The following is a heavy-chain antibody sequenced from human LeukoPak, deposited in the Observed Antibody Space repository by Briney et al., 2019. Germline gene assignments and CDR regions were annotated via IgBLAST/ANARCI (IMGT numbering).Heavy chain of an antibody. CDR2: IYWDDDK. V-gene: IGHV2-5*02. CDR3: AHSDQRGYFDY. J-gene: IGHJ4*02. Sequence: LEWLALIYWDDDKRYSPSLKSRLTITKDTSKNQVVLTMTNMDPVDTATYYCAHSDQRGYFDYWGQGTLVTVSS.